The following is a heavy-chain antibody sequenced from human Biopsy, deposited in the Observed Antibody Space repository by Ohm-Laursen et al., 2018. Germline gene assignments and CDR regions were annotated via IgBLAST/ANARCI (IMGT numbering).Heavy chain of an antibody. CDR1: GFTFENYA. CDR2: ISWNSGSV. Sequence: SLRLSCSASGFTFENYAMNWVRQAPGKGLEWVSGISWNSGSVVYADSVKGRFTISRDNAKSSLFLQMNSLRAEDTAIYYCARDSTINTVTTADYWGQGTLVTVSS. D-gene: IGHD4-11*01. J-gene: IGHJ4*02. CDR3: ARDSTINTVTTADY. V-gene: IGHV3-9*01.